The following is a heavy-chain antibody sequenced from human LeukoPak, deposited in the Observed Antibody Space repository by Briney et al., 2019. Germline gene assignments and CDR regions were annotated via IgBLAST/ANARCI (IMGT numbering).Heavy chain of an antibody. CDR3: ARVIHDYYDSSGYYYASDY. J-gene: IGHJ4*02. V-gene: IGHV1-8*02. D-gene: IGHD3-22*01. CDR2: MNPNSGNT. Sequence: ASVKVSCKASGGTFSSYAISWVRQAPGQGLEWMGWMNPNSGNTGYAQKFQGRVTMTRNTSISTAYMELSSLRSEDTAVYYCARVIHDYYDSSGYYYASDYWGQGTLVTVSS. CDR1: GGTFSSYA.